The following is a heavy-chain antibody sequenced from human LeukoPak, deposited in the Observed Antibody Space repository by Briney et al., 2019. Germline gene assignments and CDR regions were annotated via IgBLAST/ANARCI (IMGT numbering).Heavy chain of an antibody. CDR1: GYSISSGYY. D-gene: IGHD2-8*01. CDR3: ARPHSGTVNASTYGVIDY. Sequence: PSETLSLTCTVSGYSISSGYYWGWIRQPPGKGLEWIGSIYHSGSTYYNPSLKSRVTISVDTSKNQFSLKLSSVTAADTAVYYCARPHSGTVNASTYGVIDYWGQGTLVTVSS. J-gene: IGHJ4*02. V-gene: IGHV4-38-2*02. CDR2: IYHSGST.